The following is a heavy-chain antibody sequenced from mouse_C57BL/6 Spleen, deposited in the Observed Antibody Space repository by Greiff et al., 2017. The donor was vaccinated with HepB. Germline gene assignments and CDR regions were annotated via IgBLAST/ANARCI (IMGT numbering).Heavy chain of an antibody. J-gene: IGHJ4*01. Sequence: EVQGVESGGGLVKPGGSLKLSCAASGFTFSSYAMSWVRQTPEKRLEWVATISDGGSYTYYPDNVKGRFTISRDNAKNNLYLQMSHLKSEDTAMYYCARHAFYSNYVYYAMDYWGQGTSVTVSS. CDR1: GFTFSSYA. D-gene: IGHD2-5*01. V-gene: IGHV5-4*01. CDR2: ISDGGSYT. CDR3: ARHAFYSNYVYYAMDY.